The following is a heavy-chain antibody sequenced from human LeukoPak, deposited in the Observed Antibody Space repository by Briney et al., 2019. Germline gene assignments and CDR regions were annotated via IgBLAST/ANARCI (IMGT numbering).Heavy chain of an antibody. CDR2: INPNSGGT. V-gene: IGHV1-2*02. CDR3: ARVSVLVAGRISGFDP. Sequence: ASVKVSCKASGYTFTGYYMHWVRQAPGQGLEWMRWINPNSGGTNYAQKFQGRVTMTRDTSISTAYMELSGLRSDDTAVYYCARVSVLVAGRISGFDPWGQGTLVTVSS. D-gene: IGHD6-19*01. CDR1: GYTFTGYY. J-gene: IGHJ5*02.